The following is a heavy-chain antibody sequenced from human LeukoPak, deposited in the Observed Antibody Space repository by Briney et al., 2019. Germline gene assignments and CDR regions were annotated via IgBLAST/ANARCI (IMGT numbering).Heavy chain of an antibody. J-gene: IGHJ4*02. D-gene: IGHD5-24*01. CDR1: GASVSSSSHY. V-gene: IGHV4-39*01. CDR2: IYYSGST. Sequence: SETLSLTCTVSGASVSSSSHYWGWIRQPPGKGLEWIGSIYYSGSTYYNPSLKSRVTISVDTSKNQFSPKLTSVTAADTAVYYCARQSQRDGFDYWGQGTLVTVSS. CDR3: ARQSQRDGFDY.